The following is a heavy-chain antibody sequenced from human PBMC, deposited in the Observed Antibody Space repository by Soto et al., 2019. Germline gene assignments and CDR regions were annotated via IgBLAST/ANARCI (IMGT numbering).Heavy chain of an antibody. D-gene: IGHD6-19*01. V-gene: IGHV1-69*02. CDR1: GGTFSSYT. CDR3: ARHHGYSSGWFDY. Sequence: SVKVSCKASGGTFSSYTISWVRQAPGQGLEWMGRIIPILGIANYAQKFQGRVTITADKSTSTAYMELSSLRSEDTAVYYCARHHGYSSGWFDYWGQGTLVTVSS. J-gene: IGHJ4*02. CDR2: IIPILGIA.